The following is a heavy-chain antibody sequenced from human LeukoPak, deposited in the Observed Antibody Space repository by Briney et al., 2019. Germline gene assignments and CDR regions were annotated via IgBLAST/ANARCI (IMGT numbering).Heavy chain of an antibody. J-gene: IGHJ4*02. CDR3: ASLAAGTGDNDI. CDR2: TYYRSKWYN. CDR1: GDSVSSNSAA. V-gene: IGHV6-1*01. Sequence: SQTLSLTCAISGDSVSSNSAAWNWIRQSPSRGLEWLGRTYYRSKWYNDYAASVKSRLTINPDTSKNQFSLQLNSVTPEDTAVYYCASLAAGTGDNDIWGQGTLVTVSS. D-gene: IGHD6-13*01.